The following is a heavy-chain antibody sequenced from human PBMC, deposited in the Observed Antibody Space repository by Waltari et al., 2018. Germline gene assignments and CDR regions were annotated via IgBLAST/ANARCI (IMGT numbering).Heavy chain of an antibody. J-gene: IGHJ4*02. V-gene: IGHV1-2*04. CDR2: LNPKSGPT. D-gene: IGHD2-8*01. CDR1: GYTFTDYH. CDR3: ARRSCNGECYAPYIY. Sequence: QVQLVQSGAEVTKPGASVKVSCKPSGYTFTDYHIHWVRQAPGQGLEWMGWLNPKSGPTYSAQTFQGWVTMTRHPSTSTVFMELISLKSDDTAVYYCARRSCNGECYAPYIYWGQGTLVTVSS.